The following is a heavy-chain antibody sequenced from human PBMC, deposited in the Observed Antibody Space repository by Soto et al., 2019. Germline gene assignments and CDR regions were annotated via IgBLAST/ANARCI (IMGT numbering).Heavy chain of an antibody. Sequence: EVQLLESGGGLVQPGGSLRLSCAASGFTFSNFAMTWVRQAPGKGLEWVSTISHSADNTSYAGSVRGRFTISRDNSKNTVYLQMNSLRVEDTAGYYCAKDCSGDCCPCMDVWGQGTTVTVSS. CDR1: GFTFSNFA. V-gene: IGHV3-23*01. CDR2: ISHSADNT. J-gene: IGHJ6*02. D-gene: IGHD2-21*02. CDR3: AKDCSGDCCPCMDV.